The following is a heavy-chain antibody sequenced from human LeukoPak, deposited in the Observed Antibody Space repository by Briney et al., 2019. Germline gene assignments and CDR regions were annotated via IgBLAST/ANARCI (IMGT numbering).Heavy chain of an antibody. Sequence: GRSLRLSCAASGFTFSSYGMHWVRQAPGKGLEWVAVKWYDGSNKYYADSVKGRFTISRDNSKNTLYLQMNSLRAEDTAVYYCARDGSTVTAPFDYWGQGTLVTVSS. D-gene: IGHD2-21*02. V-gene: IGHV3-33*01. CDR2: KWYDGSNK. CDR1: GFTFSSYG. J-gene: IGHJ4*02. CDR3: ARDGSTVTAPFDY.